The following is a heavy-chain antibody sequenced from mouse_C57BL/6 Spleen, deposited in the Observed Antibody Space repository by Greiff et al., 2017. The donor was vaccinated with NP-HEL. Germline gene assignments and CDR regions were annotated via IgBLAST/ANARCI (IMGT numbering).Heavy chain of an antibody. CDR1: GYTFTSYW. CDR2: INPSNGGT. J-gene: IGHJ1*03. CDR3: ARGGITTVVADWYFDG. V-gene: IGHV1-53*01. D-gene: IGHD1-1*01. Sequence: QVQLQQPGTELVKPGASVKLSCKASGYTFTSYWMHWVKQRPGQGLEWIGNINPSNGGTNYNEKFKSKATLTVDKSSSTAYMQLSSLTSEDSAVYYCARGGITTVVADWYFDGWGTGTTVTVSS.